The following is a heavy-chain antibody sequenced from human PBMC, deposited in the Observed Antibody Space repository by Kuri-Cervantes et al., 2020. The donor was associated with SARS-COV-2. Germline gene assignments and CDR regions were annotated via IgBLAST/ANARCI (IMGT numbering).Heavy chain of an antibody. CDR3: ARGGIGSWYSPTLDY. D-gene: IGHD2-15*01. Sequence: GGSLRLSCAASGFTVSSNYMSWVRRAPGKGLEWVSVIYSGGSTYYADSVKGRFTISRDNSKNTLYLQMNSLRAEDTAVYYCARGGIGSWYSPTLDYWGQGTLVTVFS. CDR1: GFTVSSNY. CDR2: IYSGGST. V-gene: IGHV3-53*01. J-gene: IGHJ4*02.